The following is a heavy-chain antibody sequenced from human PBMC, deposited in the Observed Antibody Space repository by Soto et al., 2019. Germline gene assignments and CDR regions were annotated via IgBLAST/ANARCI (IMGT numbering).Heavy chain of an antibody. CDR1: GFTVSSNY. D-gene: IGHD2-15*01. V-gene: IGHV3-66*01. J-gene: IGHJ3*02. CDR2: IYSGGST. CDR3: ARVVVVVGATHAFDI. Sequence: GGSLRLSCAASGFTVSSNYMSLVRQAPGKGLEWVSIIYSGGSTYYADSMRGRLTISRDTSKNPLYLQLTSMRAEATAMYYCARVVVVVGATHAFDIWGLGTMVTVSS.